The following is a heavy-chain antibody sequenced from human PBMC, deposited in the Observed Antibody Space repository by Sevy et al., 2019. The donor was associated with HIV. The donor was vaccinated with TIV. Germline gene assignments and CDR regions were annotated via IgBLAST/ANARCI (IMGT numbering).Heavy chain of an antibody. CDR3: ARSPPVVVVPGAPSWFDP. CDR2: INESGIT. CDR1: DGSFSGYY. J-gene: IGHJ5*02. V-gene: IGHV4-34*01. Sequence: SETLSLTCAVHDGSFSGYYWNWIRQLPGKELEWIGEINESGITYYNPSLKSRVTISVDTSKKQFSLKLNSVTAADTDVYFCARSPPVVVVPGAPSWFDPWGQGTLVTVSS. D-gene: IGHD2-2*01.